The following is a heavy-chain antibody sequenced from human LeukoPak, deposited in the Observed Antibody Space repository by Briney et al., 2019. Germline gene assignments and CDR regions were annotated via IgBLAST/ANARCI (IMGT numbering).Heavy chain of an antibody. V-gene: IGHV4-30-4*01. CDR2: IYYSGST. Sequence: SETLSLTCSVSGGSISSGDYYWSWIRQPPGKGLEWIGYIYYSGSTYYTPSLKSRVIISVDTSKNQYSLKLSSVTAADTAVYYCASYYGSGVYLDYWGQGTLVTVSS. CDR1: GGSISSGDYY. J-gene: IGHJ4*02. CDR3: ASYYGSGVYLDY. D-gene: IGHD3-10*01.